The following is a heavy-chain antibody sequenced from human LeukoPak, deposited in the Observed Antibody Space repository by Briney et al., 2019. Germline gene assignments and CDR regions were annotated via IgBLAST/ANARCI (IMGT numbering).Heavy chain of an antibody. CDR3: ARGPTISETGYFDF. CDR2: IDHRGDT. CDR1: VGSFSRYY. V-gene: IGHV4-34*01. D-gene: IGHD1-1*01. J-gene: IGHJ4*03. Sequence: SETLSLTCAVYVGSFSRYYWSRIRQSPGKGLEWIAEIDHRGDTNYNPSVKSRVTISVDTSKNQFSLKVRSLSAADTAVYYCARGPTISETGYFDFWGQGTLVTVSS.